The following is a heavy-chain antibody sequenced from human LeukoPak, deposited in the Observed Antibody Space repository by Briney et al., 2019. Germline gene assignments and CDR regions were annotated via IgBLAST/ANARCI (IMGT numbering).Heavy chain of an antibody. Sequence: ASVKGSWKASGYTFSGYYMHWLRQAPGEGLEWIGWINPNSGGTNFAQKFQGRKFQGRVTMTRDTSITTAYMELSRLQSDDTAVYYCARDDSSGYGFGYWGQGSLVTVSS. V-gene: IGHV1-2*02. J-gene: IGHJ4*02. CDR1: GYTFSGYY. CDR3: ARDDSSGYGFGY. D-gene: IGHD3-22*01. CDR2: INPNSGGT.